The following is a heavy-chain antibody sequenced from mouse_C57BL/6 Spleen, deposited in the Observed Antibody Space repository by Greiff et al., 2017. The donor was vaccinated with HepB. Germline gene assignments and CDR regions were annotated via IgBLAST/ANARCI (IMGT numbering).Heavy chain of an antibody. CDR1: GYTFTSYW. CDR3: ARGDYYGSSWYFDV. V-gene: IGHV1-53*01. D-gene: IGHD1-1*01. CDR2: INPSNGGT. J-gene: IGHJ1*03. Sequence: VQLQQPGTELVKPGASVKLSCKASGYTFTSYWMHWVKQRPGQGLEWIGNINPSNGGTNYNEKFKSKATLTVDKSASTAYMQLSSLTSEDSAVYYCARGDYYGSSWYFDVWGTGTTVTVSS.